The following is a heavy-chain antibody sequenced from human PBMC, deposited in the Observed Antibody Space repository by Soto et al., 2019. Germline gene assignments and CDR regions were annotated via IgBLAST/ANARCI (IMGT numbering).Heavy chain of an antibody. CDR1: GFTFSSYA. Sequence: ESGGGVVQPGRSLRLSCAASGFTFSSYAMHWVRQAPGKGLEWVAVISYDGSNKYYADSVKGRFTISRDNSKNTLYLQMNSLRAEDTAVYYCAREAHDFWSGYINWFDPWGQGTLVTVSS. J-gene: IGHJ5*02. V-gene: IGHV3-30-3*01. CDR2: ISYDGSNK. D-gene: IGHD3-3*01. CDR3: AREAHDFWSGYINWFDP.